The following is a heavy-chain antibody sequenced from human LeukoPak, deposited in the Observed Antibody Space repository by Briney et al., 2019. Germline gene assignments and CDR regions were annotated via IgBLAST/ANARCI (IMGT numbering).Heavy chain of an antibody. V-gene: IGHV1-24*01. CDR2: FDPEDGET. D-gene: IGHD6-25*01. CDR3: ATDMGYSSDNWFDP. CDR1: GYTLTELS. Sequence: VASVKVSCKVSGYTLTELSMHWVRQAPGKGLEWMGGFDPEDGETIYAQKFQGRVTMTEDTSTDTAYMELSSLRSEDTAVYYCATDMGYSSDNWFDPWGQGTLVTVSS. J-gene: IGHJ5*02.